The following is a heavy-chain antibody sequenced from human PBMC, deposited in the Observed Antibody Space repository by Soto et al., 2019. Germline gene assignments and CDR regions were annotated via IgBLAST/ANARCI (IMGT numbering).Heavy chain of an antibody. CDR1: GLTFTSSA. D-gene: IGHD1-7*01. Sequence: ASVKVSCKASGLTFTSSAVQWVRQARGQGLEWIGWIVVGNGETNYAQKFQERVTMTRDTSTGTAYMEPSSLRSEDTAVYYCATDLITGTNPVYWGQGTLVTVSS. V-gene: IGHV1-58*01. CDR2: IVVGNGET. CDR3: ATDLITGTNPVY. J-gene: IGHJ4*02.